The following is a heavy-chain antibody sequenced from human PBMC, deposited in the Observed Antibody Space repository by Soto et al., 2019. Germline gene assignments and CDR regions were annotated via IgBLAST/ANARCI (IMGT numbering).Heavy chain of an antibody. D-gene: IGHD3-16*01. CDR2: IKHDGSVK. J-gene: IGHJ4*02. CDR3: GRAIEGGPSL. Sequence: GGSLRLSCAASGFTFSTYWMHWVRQAPGKGLEWVANIKHDGSVKYYVDSVKGRFTISRDNAQNSVFLHMNSLRAEDTAVYFCGRAIEGGPSLWGQGTLVTVSS. CDR1: GFTFSTYW. V-gene: IGHV3-7*01.